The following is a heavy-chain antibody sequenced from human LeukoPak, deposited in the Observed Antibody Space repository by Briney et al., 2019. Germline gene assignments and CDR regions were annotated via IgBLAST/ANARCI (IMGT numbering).Heavy chain of an antibody. CDR3: STTYYFDSSGRLWDY. CDR1: GFTFSNAW. D-gene: IGHD3-22*01. Sequence: GGSLRLSCVASGFTFSNAWMSWDRQAPGTGLEWVGRIKSKTDGGTTDYAAPVKGRFTISRDDSKNTLYLQMSSLKTEDTAVYYCSTTYYFDSSGRLWDYWGQGTLVTVSS. J-gene: IGHJ4*02. CDR2: IKSKTDGGTT. V-gene: IGHV3-15*01.